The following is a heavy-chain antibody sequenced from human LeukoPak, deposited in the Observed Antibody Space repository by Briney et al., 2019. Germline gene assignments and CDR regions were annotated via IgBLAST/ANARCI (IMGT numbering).Heavy chain of an antibody. CDR2: IWYDGSNK. D-gene: IGHD3-22*01. V-gene: IGHV3-33*01. CDR3: ARDYYDSSGYPSFDP. CDR1: GXTFSNYG. J-gene: IGHJ5*02. Sequence: GRSLRLSCAASGXTFSNYGMHWVRQAPGKGLESVAVIWYDGSNKYYADSVKGRFAISRDNSKNTLYLQMNSLRAEDTAVYYCARDYYDSSGYPSFDPWGQGTLVTVSS.